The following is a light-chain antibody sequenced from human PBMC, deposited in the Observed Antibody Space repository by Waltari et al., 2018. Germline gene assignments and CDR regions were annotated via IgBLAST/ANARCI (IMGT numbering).Light chain of an antibody. V-gene: IGLV2-14*04. J-gene: IGLJ3*02. CDR3: SSYTSSSTWV. Sequence: YQQNPGKAHKLMIYDVTKRPSGVSNRFSGSKSGNTASLTISGLQAEDEADYYCSSYTSSSTWVFGGGTKLTVL. CDR2: DVT.